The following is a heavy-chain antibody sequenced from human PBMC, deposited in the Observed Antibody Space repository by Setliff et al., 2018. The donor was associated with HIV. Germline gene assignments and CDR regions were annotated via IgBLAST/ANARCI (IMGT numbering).Heavy chain of an antibody. D-gene: IGHD7-27*01. CDR2: IRYDGSNK. CDR3: ARDLNWGFDY. CDR1: GFTFSNYG. Sequence: PGGSLRLSCAASGFTFSNYGMHWVRQAPGKGLEWVAFIRYDGSNKYYADSVKGRFTISRDNAKNSLYLQMNSLRVEDTALYYCARDLNWGFDYWGQGTLVTVSS. V-gene: IGHV3-30*02. J-gene: IGHJ4*02.